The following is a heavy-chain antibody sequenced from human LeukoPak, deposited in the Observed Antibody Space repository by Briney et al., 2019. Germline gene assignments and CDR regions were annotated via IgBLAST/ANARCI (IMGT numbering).Heavy chain of an antibody. J-gene: IGHJ4*02. CDR1: GFTFSSYS. V-gene: IGHV3-21*01. CDR2: ISSSSSYI. D-gene: IGHD3-10*01. Sequence: NAGGSLRLSCAASGFTFSSYSMNWVRQAPGKGLEWVSSISSSSSYIYYADSVKGRFTISRDNAKNSLYLQMNSLRAEDTAVYYCARWHYGSGSYDYWGQGTLVTVSS. CDR3: ARWHYGSGSYDY.